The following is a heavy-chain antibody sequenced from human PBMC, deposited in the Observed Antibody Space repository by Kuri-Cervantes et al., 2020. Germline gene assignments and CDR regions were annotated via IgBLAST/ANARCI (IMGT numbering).Heavy chain of an antibody. D-gene: IGHD3-16*01. V-gene: IGHV1-2*02. CDR2: INPNSGGT. CDR3: ARGPTPGITLIGHYYYYYGMDV. J-gene: IGHJ6*02. CDR1: GCTFTSYG. Sequence: ASVKVSCKASGCTFTSYGISWVRQAPGQGLEWMGWINPNSGGTNYAQKFQGRVTMTRDTSISTAYMELSRLRSDDTAVYYCARGPTPGITLIGHYYYYYGMDVWGQGTTVTVSS.